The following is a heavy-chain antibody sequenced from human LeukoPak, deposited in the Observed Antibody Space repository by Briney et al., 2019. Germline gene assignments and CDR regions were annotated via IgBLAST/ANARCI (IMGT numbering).Heavy chain of an antibody. Sequence: SETLSLTCTVSGGSVSSGSYYWSWIRQPPGTGLEWIGYIYYSGSTNYNPSLKSRVTISVDTSKNQFSLKLSSVTAADTAVYYCASRGLRDGYNRDWGQGTLVTVSS. V-gene: IGHV4-61*01. J-gene: IGHJ4*02. D-gene: IGHD5-24*01. CDR2: IYYSGST. CDR1: GGSVSSGSYY. CDR3: ASRGLRDGYNRD.